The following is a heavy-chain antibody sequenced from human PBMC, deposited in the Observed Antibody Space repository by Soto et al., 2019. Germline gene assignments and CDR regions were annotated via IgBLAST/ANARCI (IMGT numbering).Heavy chain of an antibody. CDR1: GFTFSSYG. CDR3: ARDLHPYGSGSHPRWFDP. Sequence: PGGSLRLSCAASGFTFSSYGMHWVRQAPGKGLEWVAVIWYDGSNKYYADSVKGRFTISRDNSKNTLYLQMNSLRAEDTAVYYCARDLHPYGSGSHPRWFDPWGQGTLVTVSS. D-gene: IGHD3-10*01. CDR2: IWYDGSNK. J-gene: IGHJ5*02. V-gene: IGHV3-33*01.